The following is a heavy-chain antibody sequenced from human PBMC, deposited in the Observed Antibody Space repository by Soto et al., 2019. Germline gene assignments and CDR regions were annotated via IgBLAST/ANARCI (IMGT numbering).Heavy chain of an antibody. V-gene: IGHV5-51*01. D-gene: IGHD6-19*01. CDR1: GYSFTSYW. CDR2: IYPGDSDT. J-gene: IGHJ3*02. CDR3: ARAMAQWLVRGAFDI. Sequence: GESLKISCKGSGYSFTSYWIGWVRQMPGKGLEWMGIIYPGDSDTRYSPSFQGQVTISADKSISTAYLQWSSLKASDTAMYYCARAMAQWLVRGAFDIWGQGTMVTVSS.